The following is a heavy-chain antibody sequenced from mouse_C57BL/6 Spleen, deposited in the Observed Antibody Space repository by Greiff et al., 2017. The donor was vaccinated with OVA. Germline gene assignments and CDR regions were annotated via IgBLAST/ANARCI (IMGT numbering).Heavy chain of an antibody. J-gene: IGHJ2*01. Sequence: VQLKESVAELVRPGASVKLSCTASGFTFKNTYMHWVKQRPEQGLEWIGRIDPANGNTKYAPKFQGKATITADTSSNTAYLQLSSLTSEDTAIYYCAREGLGRGLDYWGQGTTLTVSS. V-gene: IGHV14-3*01. CDR2: IDPANGNT. D-gene: IGHD4-1*01. CDR3: AREGLGRGLDY. CDR1: GFTFKNTY.